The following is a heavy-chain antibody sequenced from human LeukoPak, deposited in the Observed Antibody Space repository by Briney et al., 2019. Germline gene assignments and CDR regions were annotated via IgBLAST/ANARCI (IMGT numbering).Heavy chain of an antibody. CDR2: INSDGSST. CDR3: ARDGHYDILTGYYYYYGMDV. CDR1: GFTFSSYW. D-gene: IGHD3-9*01. Sequence: GALRLSCAASGFTFSSYWMHWVRQAPGKGLVWVSRINSDGSSTSYADSVKGRFTISRDNAKNTLYLQMNSLRAEDTAVYYCARDGHYDILTGYYYYYGMDVWGKGTTVTVSS. V-gene: IGHV3-74*01. J-gene: IGHJ6*04.